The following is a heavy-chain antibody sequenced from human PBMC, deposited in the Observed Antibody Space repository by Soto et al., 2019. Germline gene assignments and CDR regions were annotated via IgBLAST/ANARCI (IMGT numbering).Heavy chain of an antibody. Sequence: EVQLLESGGGLVQPGGSLRLSCAASGFTFSSYAMSWVRQAPGKGLEWVSAISGSGGSTYYADSVKGRFTISRVNSKNPLYLQMTRLSADDTAVDYCAKRAAVGSGWYRGYYFYYWCQGTLVTVSS. CDR1: GFTFSSYA. D-gene: IGHD6-19*01. CDR3: AKRAAVGSGWYRGYYFYY. V-gene: IGHV3-23*01. CDR2: ISGSGGST. J-gene: IGHJ4*02.